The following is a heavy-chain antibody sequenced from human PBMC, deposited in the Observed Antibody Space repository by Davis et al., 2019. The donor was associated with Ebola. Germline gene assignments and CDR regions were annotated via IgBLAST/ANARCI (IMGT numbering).Heavy chain of an antibody. V-gene: IGHV3-7*03. J-gene: IGHJ4*02. CDR3: ARVGPILTGYSNAPFDY. CDR1: GFTFSSYS. Sequence: GESLKISCAASGFTFSSYSMNWVRQAPGKGLEWVANIKQDGSDKYYVDSVKGRFTISRDNAKNSLYLQMNSLTAEDTAVYYCARVGPILTGYSNAPFDYWGQGTLVTVSS. CDR2: IKQDGSDK. D-gene: IGHD3-9*01.